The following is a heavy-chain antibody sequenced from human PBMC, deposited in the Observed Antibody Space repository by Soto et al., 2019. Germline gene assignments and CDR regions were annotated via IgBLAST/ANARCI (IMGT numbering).Heavy chain of an antibody. V-gene: IGHV4-4*07. CDR3: ARGQRGGSFDY. CDR1: GVSISGYY. D-gene: IGHD1-26*01. J-gene: IGHJ4*02. CDR2: IYSSGST. Sequence: SSETLSLTCSFSGVSISGYYWSWIRQPAGRRLEWIGRIYSSGSTNYNPSLRSRVTMSADTSKKQFSLRLTSVTAADTAVYYCARGQRGGSFDYWGRGTLVTVS.